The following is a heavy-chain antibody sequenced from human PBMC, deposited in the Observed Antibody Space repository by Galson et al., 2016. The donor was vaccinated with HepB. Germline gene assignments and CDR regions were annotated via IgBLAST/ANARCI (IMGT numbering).Heavy chain of an antibody. CDR2: IYHTGST. D-gene: IGHD1-14*01. CDR1: GGSINGYY. J-gene: IGHJ4*02. V-gene: IGHV4-59*12. CDR3: ARDQAGEAQRRPLGY. Sequence: SETLSLTCTDSGGSINGYYWSWIRQPPGKGLEWIGEIYHTGSTNYSPSLKSRLTISVDKSKNQLSLKLSSVTAADTAVYYCARDQAGEAQRRPLGYWGQGTLVTVSS.